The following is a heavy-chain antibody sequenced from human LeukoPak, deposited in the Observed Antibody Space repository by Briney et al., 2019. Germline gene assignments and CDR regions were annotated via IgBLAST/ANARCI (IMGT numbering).Heavy chain of an antibody. D-gene: IGHD3-9*01. V-gene: IGHV3-21*01. CDR1: GLTFSTYT. Sequence: PGGSLRLSRAASGLTFSTYTMNWVRQAPGKGLEWVSSISSSSSYLYYADSVKGRFTISRANAKNSLYLEMNSLRAEDTAVYYCARGADYDILTGYMNVWGKGTTVTVSS. CDR3: ARGADYDILTGYMNV. CDR2: ISSSSSYL. J-gene: IGHJ6*03.